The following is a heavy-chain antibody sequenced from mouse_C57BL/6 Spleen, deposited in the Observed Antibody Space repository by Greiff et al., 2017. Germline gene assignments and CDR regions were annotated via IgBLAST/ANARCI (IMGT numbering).Heavy chain of an antibody. CDR2: IYWDDDK. Sequence: QVTLKESGPGILQSSQTLSLTCSFSGFSLSTSGMGVSWIRQPSGKGLEWLAHIYWDDDKRSNPSLKSRLTISKATSRTQVFPKITRVDTADTATYSCARRGAHYGSSLDYWGQGTSVTVSS. D-gene: IGHD1-1*01. CDR3: ARRGAHYGSSLDY. V-gene: IGHV8-12*01. J-gene: IGHJ4*01. CDR1: GFSLSTSGMG.